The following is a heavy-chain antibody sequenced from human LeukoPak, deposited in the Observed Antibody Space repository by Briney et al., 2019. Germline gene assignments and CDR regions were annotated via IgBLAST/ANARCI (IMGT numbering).Heavy chain of an antibody. J-gene: IGHJ6*02. CDR2: ISGSGGTT. Sequence: GGSLRLSCAASGFTFSSYAMSWVRQAPGKGLEWVSAISGSGGTTYYADSVKGRFTISRDNSKNTLYLQMNSLRAEDTAVYYCAKSWGYSYGSSYGMDVWGQGTTVTVSS. CDR3: AKSWGYSYGSSYGMDV. CDR1: GFTFSSYA. D-gene: IGHD5-18*01. V-gene: IGHV3-23*01.